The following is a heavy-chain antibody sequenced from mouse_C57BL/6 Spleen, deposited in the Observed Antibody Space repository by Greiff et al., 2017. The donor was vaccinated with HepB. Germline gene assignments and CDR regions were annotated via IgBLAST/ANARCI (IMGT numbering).Heavy chain of an antibody. CDR3: ARSPAPRHAMDY. Sequence: QVQLQQPGAELVMPGASVKLSCKASGYTFTSYWMHWVKQRPGQGLVWIGEIDPSDSYTNYNQKFKGKSTLTVDKSSSTAYMQLSSLTSEDSAVYYCARSPAPRHAMDYWGQGTSVTVSS. CDR1: GYTFTSYW. V-gene: IGHV1-69*01. D-gene: IGHD2-12*01. J-gene: IGHJ4*01. CDR2: IDPSDSYT.